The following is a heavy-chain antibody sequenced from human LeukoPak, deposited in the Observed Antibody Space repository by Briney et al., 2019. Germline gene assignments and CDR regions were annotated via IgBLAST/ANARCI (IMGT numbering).Heavy chain of an antibody. Sequence: PGGSLRLSCAASGFTFSSHRMSWVRQAPGKGLEWVANIKKDGSEKYYADSVKGRFTISRDNAKKSVYLQMNSLRVEDTAVYYCARAYSERYGLGYYYMDVWGKGTTVTISS. CDR3: ARAYSERYGLGYYYMDV. D-gene: IGHD1-26*01. J-gene: IGHJ6*03. CDR2: IKKDGSEK. V-gene: IGHV3-7*01. CDR1: GFTFSSHR.